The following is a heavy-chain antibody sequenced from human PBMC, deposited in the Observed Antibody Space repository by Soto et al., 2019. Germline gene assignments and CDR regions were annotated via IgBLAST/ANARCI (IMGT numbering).Heavy chain of an antibody. Sequence: SETLSLTCTVSGGSISGSPYHWGWIRQPPGKGLEWIGSIGDDGRVYYNPSLRGRATLLVDTSNNRLSLNLNSVAAADTAVYYCAIPPPIEVAGPDYWGQGILVTVSS. CDR1: GGSISGSPYH. CDR2: IGDDGRV. D-gene: IGHD3-22*01. J-gene: IGHJ4*02. CDR3: AIPPPIEVAGPDY. V-gene: IGHV4-39*02.